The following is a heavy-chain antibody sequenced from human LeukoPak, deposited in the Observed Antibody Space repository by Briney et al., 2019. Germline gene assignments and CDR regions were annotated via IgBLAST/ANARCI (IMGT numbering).Heavy chain of an antibody. CDR1: GGSISSGGYS. V-gene: IGHV4-30-2*01. CDR3: ARVKLLSDSPDWFDP. D-gene: IGHD3-10*01. J-gene: IGHJ5*02. CDR2: IYHSGST. Sequence: SETLSLTCAVSGGSISSGGYSWSWIRQPPGKGLEWIGYIYHSGSTYYNPSLKSRVTISVDRSKNQSSLKLSSVTVADTAVYYCARVKLLSDSPDWFDPWGREPWSPSPQ.